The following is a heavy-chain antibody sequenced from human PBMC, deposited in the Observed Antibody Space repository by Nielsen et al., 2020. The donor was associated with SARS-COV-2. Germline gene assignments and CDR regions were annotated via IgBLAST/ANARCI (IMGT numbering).Heavy chain of an antibody. CDR3: ARGVGYYDSSGYYADY. J-gene: IGHJ4*02. CDR1: GDSLNRYF. D-gene: IGHD3-22*01. CDR2: ISNSGNT. V-gene: IGHV4-59*12. Sequence: SETLSLTCTVSGDSLNRYFWTWIRQAPGKGLEWIGFISNSGNTNYSPSLKSRVTISMDTSKNQFSLKLSSVTAADTAVYYCARGVGYYDSSGYYADYWGQGTLVTVSS.